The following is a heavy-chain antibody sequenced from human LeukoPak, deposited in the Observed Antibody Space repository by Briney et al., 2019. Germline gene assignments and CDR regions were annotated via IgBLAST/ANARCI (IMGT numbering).Heavy chain of an antibody. J-gene: IGHJ5*02. Sequence: ASVKVSCKAYGYTFTGYYMHWVRQAPGQGLEWMGWINPNSGGTNYAQKFQGRVTMTRDTSISAAYMELSRLRSDDTAVYYCAIVMITFGGVIDPWGQGTLVTVSS. CDR3: AIVMITFGGVIDP. CDR2: INPNSGGT. CDR1: GYTFTGYY. D-gene: IGHD3-16*01. V-gene: IGHV1-2*02.